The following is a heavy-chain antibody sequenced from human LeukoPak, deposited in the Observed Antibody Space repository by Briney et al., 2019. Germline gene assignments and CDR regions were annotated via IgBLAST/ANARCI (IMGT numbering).Heavy chain of an antibody. CDR2: IFYSGST. CDR1: GGSISSYY. Sequence: SETLSLTCTVSGGSISSYYWSWIRQPPGKGLEWIGYIFYSGSTYYNPSLKSRVTISVDTSKNQFSLKLSSVTAADTAVYYCARSYDTNFDYWGQGTLVTVSS. J-gene: IGHJ4*02. D-gene: IGHD3-3*01. CDR3: ARSYDTNFDY. V-gene: IGHV4-59*08.